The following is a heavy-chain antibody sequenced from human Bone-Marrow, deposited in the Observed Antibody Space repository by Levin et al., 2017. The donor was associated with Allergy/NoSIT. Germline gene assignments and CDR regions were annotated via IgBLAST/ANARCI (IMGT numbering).Heavy chain of an antibody. J-gene: IGHJ4*02. Sequence: PSETLSLTCTVSGGSISSTVHYWGWVRQPPGKGLESIASIYYTGTTYYNPSLESRVTISVDTSRNQFSLKVSSVTAADTAIYYCARHLQYGGNCHFEYWGEGTLVTVSS. CDR3: ARHLQYGGNCHFEY. CDR1: GGSISSTVHY. CDR2: IYYTGTT. D-gene: IGHD4-23*01. V-gene: IGHV4-39*01.